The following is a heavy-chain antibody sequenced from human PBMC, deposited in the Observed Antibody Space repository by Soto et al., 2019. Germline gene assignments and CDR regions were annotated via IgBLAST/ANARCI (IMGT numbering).Heavy chain of an antibody. CDR2: IRSKANSYAT. CDR1: GFTFSGSA. V-gene: IGHV3-73*01. Sequence: GSLRLSCAASGFTFSGSAMHWVRQASGKGLEWVGRIRSKANSYATAYAASVKGRFTISRDDSKNTAYLQMNSLKTEDTAVYYCTRPISDYGENWFDPWGQGTLVTVSS. D-gene: IGHD4-17*01. J-gene: IGHJ5*02. CDR3: TRPISDYGENWFDP.